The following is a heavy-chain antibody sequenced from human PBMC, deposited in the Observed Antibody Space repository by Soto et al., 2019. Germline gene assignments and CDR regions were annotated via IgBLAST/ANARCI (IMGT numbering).Heavy chain of an antibody. V-gene: IGHV3-30-3*01. CDR2: ISYDGSNK. CDR3: AGVAGSYHH. Sequence: QVQLVESGGGVVQPGRSLRLSCAASGFTFSSYAMHWVRQAPGKGLEWVAVISYDGSNKYYADSVKGRFTISRDNSKNTLYLQMNSRRAEDTVVYYCAGVAGSYHHWGQGTLVTVSS. CDR1: GFTFSSYA. J-gene: IGHJ5*02. D-gene: IGHD6-19*01.